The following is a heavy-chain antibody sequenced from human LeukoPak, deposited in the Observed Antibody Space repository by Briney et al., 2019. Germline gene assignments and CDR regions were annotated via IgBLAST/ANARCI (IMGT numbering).Heavy chain of an antibody. CDR1: GFTLSSYA. D-gene: IGHD3-10*01. CDR3: AKASLYGSGAYYYYGMDV. CDR2: ISGSGGST. Sequence: GGSLRLSCAASGFTLSSYAMSWVRQAPGKGLEWVSAISGSGGSTYYADSVKGRFTISRDNSKNTLYLQMNSLRAEDTAVYYCAKASLYGSGAYYYYGMDVWGQGTTVTVSS. V-gene: IGHV3-23*01. J-gene: IGHJ6*02.